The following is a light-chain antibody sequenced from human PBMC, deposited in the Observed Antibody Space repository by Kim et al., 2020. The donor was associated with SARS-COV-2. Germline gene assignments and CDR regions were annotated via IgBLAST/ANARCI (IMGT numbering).Light chain of an antibody. J-gene: IGLJ2*01. CDR2: QDT. Sequence: VSARQTATISCSGEMLGDNNACWNHKKPGQSPVLVIEQDTTRSAGIPERFAASNSGNTATLTIRGTQALDEDDYYGQDWDSSTVVFGGGTQLTVL. CDR3: QDWDSSTVV. CDR1: MLGDNN. V-gene: IGLV3-1*01.